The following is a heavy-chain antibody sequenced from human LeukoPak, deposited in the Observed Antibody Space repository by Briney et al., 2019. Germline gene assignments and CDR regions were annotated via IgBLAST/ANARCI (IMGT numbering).Heavy chain of an antibody. V-gene: IGHV4-59*08. J-gene: IGHJ4*02. CDR3: ARRGSAYYYPFDY. Sequence: SETLSLTCTVSGGSISSYYWSWIRQPPGKGLEWIGYVYFSGSTNYNPSLKSRVTISVDTSKNQFSLKLSSVTAADTAVYYCARRGSAYYYPFDYWGQGTLFTVSS. CDR1: GGSISSYY. D-gene: IGHD3-22*01. CDR2: VYFSGST.